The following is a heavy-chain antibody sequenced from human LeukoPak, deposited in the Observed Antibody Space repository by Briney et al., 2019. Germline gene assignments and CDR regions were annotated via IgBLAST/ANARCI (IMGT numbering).Heavy chain of an antibody. Sequence: PSETLSLTCTVSGGSISSYYWSWIRQPAGKGLEWIGRIYTSGSTNYNPSLESRVTMSVDTSKNQFSLKLSSVTAADTAVYYCARDWYYYDSSGYWWDVWGQGITVTVSS. D-gene: IGHD3-22*01. CDR1: GGSISSYY. CDR2: IYTSGST. J-gene: IGHJ6*02. CDR3: ARDWYYYDSSGYWWDV. V-gene: IGHV4-4*07.